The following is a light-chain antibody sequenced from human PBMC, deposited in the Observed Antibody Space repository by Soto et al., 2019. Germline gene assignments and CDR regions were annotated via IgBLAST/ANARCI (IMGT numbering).Light chain of an antibody. CDR2: GPS. CDR3: QQYGSSPWT. CDR1: QSVTSTY. J-gene: IGKJ1*01. V-gene: IGKV3-20*01. Sequence: EIVLTQSPGTLSLSPGERATLSCRASQSVTSTYLAWYQQRPGQTPTLLIYGPSSRATGIPDRFSGSGSGTDFTLTINRLEPEDFAVYYCQQYGSSPWTFGQGTKVDIK.